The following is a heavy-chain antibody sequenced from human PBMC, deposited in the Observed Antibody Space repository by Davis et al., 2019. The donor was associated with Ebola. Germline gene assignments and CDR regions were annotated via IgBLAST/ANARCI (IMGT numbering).Heavy chain of an antibody. CDR1: GGSFSTGGYS. V-gene: IGHV4-30-4*07. J-gene: IGHJ4*02. CDR2: IYYTGST. Sequence: SETLSLTCAVSGGSFSTGGYSWSWLRQTPGKGPEWIGYIYYTGSTFYNPSLKSRVSISVDKSKNQFSLNMRSMTAADTAVYYCAREGGYTYGYYFGHWGQGILVTVTS. D-gene: IGHD5-18*01. CDR3: AREGGYTYGYYFGH.